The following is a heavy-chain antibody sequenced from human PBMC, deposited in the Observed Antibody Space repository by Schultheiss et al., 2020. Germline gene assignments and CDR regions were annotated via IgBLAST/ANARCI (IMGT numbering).Heavy chain of an antibody. Sequence: GSLRLSCAVYGGSFSGYYWSWIRQPPGKGLEWIGEINHSGSTNYNPSLKSRVTISVDTSKNQFSLKLSSVTAADTAVYYCARHQYYDSSGYPFDYWGQGTLVTVSS. J-gene: IGHJ4*02. CDR3: ARHQYYDSSGYPFDY. V-gene: IGHV4-34*01. CDR2: INHSGST. CDR1: GGSFSGYY. D-gene: IGHD3-22*01.